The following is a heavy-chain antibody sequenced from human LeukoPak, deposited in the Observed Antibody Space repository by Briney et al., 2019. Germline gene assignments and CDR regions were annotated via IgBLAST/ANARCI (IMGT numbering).Heavy chain of an antibody. Sequence: GGSLRLSCAASGFTFSSSAMSWVRQAPGKGLEWVPAINNDGDSTYSADSVKGRFTVSRDNSKNTLYLQMNSLRAEDAAVYYCAQQVGYCSSGNCYFTYWGQGTLVTVSS. D-gene: IGHD2-15*01. V-gene: IGHV3-23*01. J-gene: IGHJ1*01. CDR1: GFTFSSSA. CDR2: INNDGDST. CDR3: AQQVGYCSSGNCYFTY.